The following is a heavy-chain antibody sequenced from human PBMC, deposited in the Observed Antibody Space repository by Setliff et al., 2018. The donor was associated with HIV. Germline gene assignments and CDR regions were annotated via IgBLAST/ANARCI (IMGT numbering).Heavy chain of an antibody. V-gene: IGHV4-34*01. CDR2: INHSGRT. J-gene: IGHJ6*02. CDR3: ARIFGDQGYYYGMDV. CDR1: GGSFSDYY. D-gene: IGHD3-3*01. Sequence: SETLSLTCAVYGGSFSDYYWSWIRQPPGKGLEWIGEINHSGRTIQSPSLKSRVTISVDTSKNQFSLKLSSVIAADTAVYYCARIFGDQGYYYGMDVWGQGTTVTVSS.